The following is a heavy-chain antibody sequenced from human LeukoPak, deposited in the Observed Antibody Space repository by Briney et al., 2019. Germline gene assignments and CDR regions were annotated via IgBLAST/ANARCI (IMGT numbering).Heavy chain of an antibody. J-gene: IGHJ6*03. CDR3: AKRRGLELLYYYYMDV. V-gene: IGHV3-23*01. D-gene: IGHD1-7*01. Sequence: GGSLRLSYTASGFTFSSYAMSWVRQAPGKGLEWVSAISGSGDTTYYADSVKGRFTISRDNSKNTLYLQMNSLRADDTAVYYCAKRRGLELLYYYYMDVWGKGTTVTVSS. CDR1: GFTFSSYA. CDR2: ISGSGDTT.